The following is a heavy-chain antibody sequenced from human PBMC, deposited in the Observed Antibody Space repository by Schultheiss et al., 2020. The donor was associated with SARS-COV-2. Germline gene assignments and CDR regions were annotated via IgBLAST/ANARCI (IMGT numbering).Heavy chain of an antibody. V-gene: IGHV3-30*03. D-gene: IGHD1-26*01. J-gene: IGHJ4*02. CDR3: ARDTMVGSTTTMGY. Sequence: GESLKISCAASGFTFSSYGMHWVRQAPGKGLEWVAVISYDGSDKFYADSVKGRFTISRDNSKNTVSLQMNSLRAEDTGLFHCARDTMVGSTTTMGYWGQGTLVTVSS. CDR2: ISYDGSDK. CDR1: GFTFSSYG.